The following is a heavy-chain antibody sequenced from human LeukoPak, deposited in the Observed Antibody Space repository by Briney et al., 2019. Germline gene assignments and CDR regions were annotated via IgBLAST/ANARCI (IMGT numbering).Heavy chain of an antibody. V-gene: IGHV3-7*01. CDR2: INQDGSEE. J-gene: IGHJ4*02. D-gene: IGHD6-13*01. Sequence: PGGSLRLSCAASGFTFSKYWMSWVRQSPGKGLEWVANINQDGSEEYYADSVKGRFTISRDNAKNSVYLQMNSLRAEDTAVYFCARAASTGTVDYWGQGTLVTVSS. CDR1: GFTFSKYW. CDR3: ARAASTGTVDY.